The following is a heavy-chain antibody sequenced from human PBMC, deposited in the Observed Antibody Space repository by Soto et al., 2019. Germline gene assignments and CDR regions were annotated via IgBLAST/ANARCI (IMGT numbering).Heavy chain of an antibody. J-gene: IGHJ4*02. D-gene: IGHD1-26*01. Sequence: GGSLRLSCAASGFTFSSYAMSWVRQAPGKGLEWVSIISLGGGTDTFYADSVKGRFTISRDNSKNTNYMQKNSLRAEDTAIYYCAKGMTVSASTGYFDYWGQGIVVTVSS. CDR2: ISLGGGTDT. V-gene: IGHV3-23*01. CDR3: AKGMTVSASTGYFDY. CDR1: GFTFSSYA.